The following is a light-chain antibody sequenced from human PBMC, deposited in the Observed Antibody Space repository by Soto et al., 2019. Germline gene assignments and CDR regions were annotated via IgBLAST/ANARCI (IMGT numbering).Light chain of an antibody. CDR1: NIGSKS. CDR2: DDS. Sequence: SYELPQPPSVSVAPGQTARITCGGNNIGSKSVHWYQQKPGQAPVLVVYDDSDRPSGIPERFSGSNSGNTATLTISRVEAGDEADYYCQVWGSSSDHVVFGGGTKLTVL. J-gene: IGLJ2*01. CDR3: QVWGSSSDHVV. V-gene: IGLV3-21*02.